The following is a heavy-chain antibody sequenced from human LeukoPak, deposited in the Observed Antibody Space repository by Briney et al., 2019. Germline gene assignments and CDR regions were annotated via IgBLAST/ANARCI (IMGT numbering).Heavy chain of an antibody. V-gene: IGHV4-59*08. Sequence: PSETLSLTCTVSGGSISSYYWSWIRQPPGKGLEWIAYISDIGSIDYNPSLKSRVTISLDTSKNQFSLKLSSVTAADTAVYYCAGHHPRNTVDFWGQGTLVTVSS. CDR1: GGSISSYY. D-gene: IGHD2/OR15-2a*01. CDR3: AGHHPRNTVDF. J-gene: IGHJ4*02. CDR2: ISDIGSI.